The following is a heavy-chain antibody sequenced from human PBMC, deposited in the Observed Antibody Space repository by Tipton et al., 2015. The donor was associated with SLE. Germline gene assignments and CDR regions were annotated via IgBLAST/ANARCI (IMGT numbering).Heavy chain of an antibody. J-gene: IGHJ1*01. CDR3: ARDVGRWFYDNSPRGFDI. D-gene: IGHD3-22*01. CDR2: AIHSGTT. Sequence: GLVKPSETLSLNCSVSGSPLSRGFYWGWIRQPPGKGLEWIWSAIHSGTTFYNPSLESRITVSVDTSKNIVSLRLTSVTAADTARYFCARDVGRWFYDNSPRGFDIWGQGTLVTVSS. V-gene: IGHV4-38-2*02. CDR1: GSPLSRGFY.